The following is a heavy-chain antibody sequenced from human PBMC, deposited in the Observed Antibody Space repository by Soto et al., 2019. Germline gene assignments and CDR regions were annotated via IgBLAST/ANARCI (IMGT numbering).Heavy chain of an antibody. V-gene: IGHV3-74*01. Sequence: PGGSLRLSCAASGFNFSNHWMHWVRQRPAEGLVWVSRITSDGKSKAYAESVKGRFAISRDNAKNTLYLQRNGLTAEDTAVYYCARESGDWPLNWFDPWGQGTLVTVSS. CDR1: GFNFSNHW. J-gene: IGHJ5*02. CDR2: ITSDGKSK. CDR3: ARESGDWPLNWFDP. D-gene: IGHD2-21*02.